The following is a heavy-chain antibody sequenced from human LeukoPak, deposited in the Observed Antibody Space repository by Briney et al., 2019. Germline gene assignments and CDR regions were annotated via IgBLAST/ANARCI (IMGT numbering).Heavy chain of an antibody. J-gene: IGHJ4*02. V-gene: IGHV4-39*07. Sequence: KTSETLSLTCTVSGGSISSSSYYWGWIRQPPGKGLEWIGSIYYSGSTYYNPSLKSRVTMSVDTSKNQFSLKLSSVTAADTAVYYCARIGHEDYYFDYWGQGTLVTVSS. CDR2: IYYSGST. CDR1: GGSISSSSYY. CDR3: ARIGHEDYYFDY.